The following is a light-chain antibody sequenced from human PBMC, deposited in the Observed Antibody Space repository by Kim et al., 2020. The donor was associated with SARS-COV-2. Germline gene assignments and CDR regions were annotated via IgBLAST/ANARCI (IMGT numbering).Light chain of an antibody. CDR1: SSDVGTYNY. Sequence: QSALTQPASVSGSPGQSITISCTGTSSDVGTYNYVSWYQQYPGKAPKVMIYEVNNRPSGVSNRFSGSKSGNTASLTISGLQAEDEADYYCSSYTSSNVMVFGGGTQLTVL. J-gene: IGLJ2*01. V-gene: IGLV2-14*01. CDR2: EVN. CDR3: SSYTSSNVMV.